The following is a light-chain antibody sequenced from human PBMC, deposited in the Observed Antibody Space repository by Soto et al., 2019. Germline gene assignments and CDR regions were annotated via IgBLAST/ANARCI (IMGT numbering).Light chain of an antibody. J-gene: IGKJ4*01. V-gene: IGKV3-20*01. CDR1: QSVSSSY. Sequence: EIVLTQSPGTLSLSPGERATLSCRASQSVSSSYLAWYRQKPGQAPRLLIYGASSRAAGIPDRFSGSGSGTDFTLTISRLEPEDFAVYYCQQYVSSPLTFGGGTKVEI. CDR2: GAS. CDR3: QQYVSSPLT.